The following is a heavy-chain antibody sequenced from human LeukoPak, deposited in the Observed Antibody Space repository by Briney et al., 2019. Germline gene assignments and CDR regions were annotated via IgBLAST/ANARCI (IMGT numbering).Heavy chain of an antibody. Sequence: GRSLRLSCAASGFTFSSYGMHWVRQAPGKGLEWVAVISYDGSNKYYADSVKGRFTISRDNSKNTLYLQMNSLRAEDTAVYYCAKDLPWTYVLRYSHEDGMDVWGQGTTVTVSS. CDR3: AKDLPWTYVLRYSHEDGMDV. CDR2: ISYDGSNK. CDR1: GFTFSSYG. J-gene: IGHJ6*02. D-gene: IGHD3-9*01. V-gene: IGHV3-30*18.